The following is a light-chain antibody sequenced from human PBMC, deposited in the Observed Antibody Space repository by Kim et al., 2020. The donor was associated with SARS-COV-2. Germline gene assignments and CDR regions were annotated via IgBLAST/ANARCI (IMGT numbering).Light chain of an antibody. CDR2: DAS. J-gene: IGKJ3*01. CDR3: QQRSNWPPIFT. Sequence: PGERATLSCRASQSVSSYLAWYQQKPGQAPRLRIYDASNRATGIPARFSGSGSGTDFTLTISSLEPEDFAVYYCQQRSNWPPIFTFGPGTKVDIK. V-gene: IGKV3-11*01. CDR1: QSVSSY.